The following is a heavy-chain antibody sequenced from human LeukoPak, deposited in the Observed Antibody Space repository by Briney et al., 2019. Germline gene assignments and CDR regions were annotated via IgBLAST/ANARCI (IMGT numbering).Heavy chain of an antibody. V-gene: IGHV3-7*01. CDR3: ARDGAVAGTDY. D-gene: IGHD6-19*01. J-gene: IGHJ4*02. Sequence: GGSLRLSCAASGFTFSSSWMSWVRKAPGKRPEWVANIKQDGSEKYYVDSVKGRFTISRDNAKNPLYLQMNSLRAEDTAVYYCARDGAVAGTDYWGQGTLVTVSS. CDR2: IKQDGSEK. CDR1: GFTFSSSW.